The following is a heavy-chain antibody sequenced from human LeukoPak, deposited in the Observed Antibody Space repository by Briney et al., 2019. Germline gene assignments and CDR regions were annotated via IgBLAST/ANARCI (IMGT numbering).Heavy chain of an antibody. Sequence: SVKVSCKASGGTFSSYAISWVRQAPGQGLEWMGRIIPILGIANYAQKFQGRVTITADKSTSTAYMELSSLRPEDTAVYYCARDQGSYGDYTNYYYYYGMDVWGQGTTVTVSS. D-gene: IGHD4-17*01. CDR2: IIPILGIA. V-gene: IGHV1-69*04. J-gene: IGHJ6*02. CDR1: GGTFSSYA. CDR3: ARDQGSYGDYTNYYYYYGMDV.